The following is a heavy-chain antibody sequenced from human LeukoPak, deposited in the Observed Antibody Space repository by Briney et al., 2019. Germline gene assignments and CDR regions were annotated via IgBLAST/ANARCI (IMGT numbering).Heavy chain of an antibody. J-gene: IGHJ4*02. Sequence: SGESLRLSCAASGFTFSSYEMNWVRQAPGKGLEWVSYISGSGSTIYYADSVKGRFTISRDNAKNSLYLQMNSLRAEDTAVYYCARDGPRGSPFDYWGQGTLVTVSS. CDR3: ARDGPRGSPFDY. CDR2: ISGSGSTI. V-gene: IGHV3-48*03. D-gene: IGHD3-10*01. CDR1: GFTFSSYE.